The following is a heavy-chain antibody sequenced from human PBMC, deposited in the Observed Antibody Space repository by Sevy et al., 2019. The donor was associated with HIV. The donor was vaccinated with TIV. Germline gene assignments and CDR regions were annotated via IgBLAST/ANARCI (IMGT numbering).Heavy chain of an antibody. CDR3: ASHIAVATHDAFDI. CDR2: ISSSSSYI. CDR1: GFTFSSYS. J-gene: IGHJ3*02. V-gene: IGHV3-21*01. Sequence: VGSLRLSCAASGFTFSSYSMNRVRQALGKGLEWVSSISSSSSYIYYADSVKGRFTISSDNAKNSLYLQMNSLRAEDTAVYYCASHIAVATHDAFDIWGQGTMVTVSS. D-gene: IGHD6-19*01.